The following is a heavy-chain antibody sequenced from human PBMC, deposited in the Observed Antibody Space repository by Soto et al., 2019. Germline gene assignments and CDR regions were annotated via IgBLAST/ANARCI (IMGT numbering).Heavy chain of an antibody. CDR1: GYTFTGYY. J-gene: IGHJ6*02. V-gene: IGHV1-2*02. CDR3: AREVRGPAAVYYYYYGMDV. D-gene: IGHD2-2*01. CDR2: INPNSGGT. Sequence: ASVKVSCKASGYTFTGYYMHWVRQAPGQGLEWMGWINPNSGGTNYAQKFQGRVTITADKSTSTAYMELSSLRSEDTAVYYCAREVRGPAAVYYYYYGMDVWGQGTTVTVSS.